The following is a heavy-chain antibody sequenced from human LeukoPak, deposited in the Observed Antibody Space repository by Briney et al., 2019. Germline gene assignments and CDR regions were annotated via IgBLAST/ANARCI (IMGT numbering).Heavy chain of an antibody. Sequence: SETLSLTCAVYGGSFSGYYWSWIRQPPGKGLEWIGEINYSGSTNYNPSLKSRVTISVDTSKNQSSPKLSSVTAADTAVYDCASLHSRITMVRGRYYGMDVWGQGTTVTASS. J-gene: IGHJ6*02. CDR1: GGSFSGYY. D-gene: IGHD3-10*01. CDR3: ASLHSRITMVRGRYYGMDV. V-gene: IGHV4-34*01. CDR2: INYSGST.